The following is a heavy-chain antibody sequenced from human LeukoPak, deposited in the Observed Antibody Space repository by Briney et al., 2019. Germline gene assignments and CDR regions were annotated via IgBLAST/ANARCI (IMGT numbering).Heavy chain of an antibody. CDR3: ARGLQENLAWLQAFSAFDI. V-gene: IGHV1-46*01. CDR2: INTSGGST. D-gene: IGHD6-19*01. J-gene: IGHJ3*02. Sequence: GASVTVSFKSSGYTFTSYYMHWLRPAPAQGLAWMGIINTSGGSTNYAQKLQGRVTMTTDTSTSTAYMELRSLRSDDTAVYYCARGLQENLAWLQAFSAFDIWGQGTMVTVSS. CDR1: GYTFTSYY.